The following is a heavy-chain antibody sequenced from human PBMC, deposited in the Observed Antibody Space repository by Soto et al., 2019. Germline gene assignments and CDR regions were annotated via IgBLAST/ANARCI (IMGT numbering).Heavy chain of an antibody. CDR1: GGSISSGDYY. J-gene: IGHJ6*02. D-gene: IGHD5-12*01. V-gene: IGHV4-30-4*01. CDR2: IYYSGST. CDR3: AWGDSGYDPLSYGMDV. Sequence: SETLSLTCTVSGGSISSGDYYWSWIRQPPGKGLEWIGYIYYSGSTYYNPSLKSRVTISVDTSKNQFSLKLSSVTAADTAVYYCAWGDSGYDPLSYGMDVWGQGTTVTVSS.